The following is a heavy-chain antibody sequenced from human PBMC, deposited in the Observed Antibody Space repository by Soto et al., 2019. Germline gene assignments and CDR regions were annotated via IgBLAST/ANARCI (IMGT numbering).Heavy chain of an antibody. CDR1: GFTFSSYA. CDR2: ISGSGGST. V-gene: IGHV3-23*01. D-gene: IGHD3-10*01. Sequence: GGSLRLSCAASGFTFSSYAMSWVRQAPGKGLEWVSAISGSGGSTYYADSVKGRFTISRDNSKNTLYLQMNSLRAEDRAVYYCAKDGISITIEHDAFDIWGKETMVTVSS. J-gene: IGHJ3*02. CDR3: AKDGISITIEHDAFDI.